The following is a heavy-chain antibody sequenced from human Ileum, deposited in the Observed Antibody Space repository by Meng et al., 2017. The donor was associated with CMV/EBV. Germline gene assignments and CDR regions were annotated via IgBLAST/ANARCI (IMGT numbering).Heavy chain of an antibody. V-gene: IGHV3-7*01. CDR1: GFTFSSYW. CDR3: ARETNSYCRSTTCYGGFDP. CDR2: IKRDGSEK. J-gene: IGHJ5*02. Sequence: GGSLRLSCAASGFTFSSYWMSWVRQTPGKGLEWVANIKRDGSEKYYVDSVKGRFTISRDNAKNSLYLQMNRLRAEDTAVYYCARETNSYCRSTTCYGGFDPWGQGTLVTVSS. D-gene: IGHD2-2*01.